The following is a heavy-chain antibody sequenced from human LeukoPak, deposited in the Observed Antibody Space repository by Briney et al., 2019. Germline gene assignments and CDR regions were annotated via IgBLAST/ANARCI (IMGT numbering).Heavy chain of an antibody. CDR3: ARDDYDIVTGYYSMYSYGVDV. V-gene: IGHV3-48*03. Sequence: PGGSLRLSCEASGFTFSSYEMNWVRQAPGKGLEWISYISSGGMTIYYADSVRGRFTVSRDNTKNSLFLQMNSLRAEDTAVYFCARDDYDIVTGYYSMYSYGVDVWGQGTAVTVPS. CDR2: ISSGGMTI. J-gene: IGHJ6*02. CDR1: GFTFSSYE. D-gene: IGHD3-9*01.